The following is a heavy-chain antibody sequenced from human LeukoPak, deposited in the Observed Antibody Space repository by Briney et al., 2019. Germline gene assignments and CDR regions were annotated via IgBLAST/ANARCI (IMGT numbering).Heavy chain of an antibody. J-gene: IGHJ2*01. V-gene: IGHV3-21*01. CDR3: ARDAYCSSTSCKEYFDL. CDR2: ISSRSNYI. D-gene: IGHD2-2*01. CDR1: GFTFSSYT. Sequence: PGGSLRLSCAASGFTFSSYTMNWVRQAPGEGLEWVSSISSRSNYIYYADSVKGRFTISRDNAKTSLYLQMNSLRPEDTAVYYCARDAYCSSTSCKEYFDLWGRGTLVTVSS.